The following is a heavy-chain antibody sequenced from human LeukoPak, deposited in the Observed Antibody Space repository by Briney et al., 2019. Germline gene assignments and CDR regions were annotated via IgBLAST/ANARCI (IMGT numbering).Heavy chain of an antibody. CDR1: GFTFSSYS. CDR3: ARILVAGTASNVKFDY. V-gene: IGHV3-21*01. Sequence: GGSLRLSCAASGFTFSSYSMNWVRQAPGKGLEWVSSISSSSSYIYYADSVKGRFTISRDNAKNSLYLQMNSLRAEDTAVYYCARILVAGTASNVKFDYWGQGTLVTVSS. CDR2: ISSSSSYI. J-gene: IGHJ4*02. D-gene: IGHD1-1*01.